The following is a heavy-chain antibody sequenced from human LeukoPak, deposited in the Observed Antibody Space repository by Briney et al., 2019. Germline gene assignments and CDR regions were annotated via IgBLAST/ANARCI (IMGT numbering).Heavy chain of an antibody. V-gene: IGHV1-69*02. CDR1: GGTFSSYT. J-gene: IGHJ4*02. Sequence: SVKVSCKASGGTFSSYTISWVRRAPGQGREWLGRIIPIIGIADYAQKFQGRVTITADKSTSTAYTELSSLRSEDTAVYYCAANGAPYGRSWLVRAKELDYWGQGTLVTVSS. D-gene: IGHD6-13*01. CDR3: AANGAPYGRSWLVRAKELDY. CDR2: IIPIIGIA.